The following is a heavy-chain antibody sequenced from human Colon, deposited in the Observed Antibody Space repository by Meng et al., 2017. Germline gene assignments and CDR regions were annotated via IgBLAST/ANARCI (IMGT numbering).Heavy chain of an antibody. CDR3: ARRVQYSSGYYYFDF. D-gene: IGHD3-22*01. J-gene: IGHJ4*02. V-gene: IGHV4-4*02. CDR1: GGSLISSNW. CDR2: IYRSGST. Sequence: LSGPGRGLWQPSGTPALPCGVAGGSLISSNWWTWVRQAPGKGLEWIGEIYRSGSTNYNPSLKSRVTISIDTSKNEFSLKLTSVTAADTALYYCARRVQYSSGYYYFDFWGQGTLVTVSS.